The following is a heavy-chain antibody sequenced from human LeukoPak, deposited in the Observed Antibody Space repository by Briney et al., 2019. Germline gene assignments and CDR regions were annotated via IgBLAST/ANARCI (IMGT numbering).Heavy chain of an antibody. CDR2: IYYSGST. Sequence: SETLSLTCTVSGGSISSYYWSWIRQPPGKGLEWIGYIYYSGSTNYNPSLKSRVTISVDTSKNQFSLKLSSVTAADTAVYFCARDMRGAAAADYWGQGTLVTVSS. CDR3: ARDMRGAAAADY. CDR1: GGSISSYY. V-gene: IGHV4-59*12. J-gene: IGHJ4*02. D-gene: IGHD6-13*01.